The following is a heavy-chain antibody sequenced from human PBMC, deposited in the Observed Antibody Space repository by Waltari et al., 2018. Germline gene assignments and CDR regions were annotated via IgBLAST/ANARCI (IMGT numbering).Heavy chain of an antibody. J-gene: IGHJ3*02. CDR2: SSPNSGDT. D-gene: IGHD5-12*01. Sequence: QVQLVQSGAEVKKPGASVKVSCKASGYTFTGYYIHWVRQAPGQGLEWMGWSSPNSGDTNYAQKFHGRVTMTRDTSTTTAYMELSRLTSDDTAVYYGARGGYGDAFDIWGQGTMVTVSS. CDR1: GYTFTGYY. V-gene: IGHV1-2*02. CDR3: ARGGYGDAFDI.